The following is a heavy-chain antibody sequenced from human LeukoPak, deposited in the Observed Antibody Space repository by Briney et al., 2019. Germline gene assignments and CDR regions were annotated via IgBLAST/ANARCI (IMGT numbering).Heavy chain of an antibody. CDR2: ISWNSGSI. Sequence: PGGSLRLSCAASGFTFDDYAMHWVRQAPGKGLEWVSGISWNSGSIGYADSVKGRFTISRDNAKNSLYLQMNSLRAEDTAVYYCARDFYCDNGECFDNWGQGTLVTVSS. J-gene: IGHJ4*02. D-gene: IGHD2-8*01. CDR3: ARDFYCDNGECFDN. CDR1: GFTFDDYA. V-gene: IGHV3-9*01.